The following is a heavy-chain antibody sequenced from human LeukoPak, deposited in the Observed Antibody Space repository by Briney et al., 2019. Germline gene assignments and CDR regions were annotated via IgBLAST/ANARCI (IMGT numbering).Heavy chain of an antibody. CDR1: GFTFSDYY. Sequence: SGGSLRISCAASGFTFSDYYMSWIRQAPGKGLEWVSYISSSGSTIYYADSVKGRFTISRDNAKNSLYLQMNSLRAEDTAVYYCARDRRVGYCSSTSCPNFDYWGQGTLVTVSS. J-gene: IGHJ4*02. CDR2: ISSSGSTI. V-gene: IGHV3-11*01. D-gene: IGHD2-2*01. CDR3: ARDRRVGYCSSTSCPNFDY.